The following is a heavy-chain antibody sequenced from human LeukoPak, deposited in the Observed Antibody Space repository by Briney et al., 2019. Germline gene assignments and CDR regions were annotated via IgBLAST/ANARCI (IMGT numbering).Heavy chain of an antibody. J-gene: IGHJ6*04. D-gene: IGHD2-2*01. CDR2: IKSKTDGGTT. CDR3: ATDAHIVVVPAALYYYYGMDV. V-gene: IGHV3-15*01. CDR1: GFTFSNAW. Sequence: PGGSLRLSCAASGFTFSNAWMSWVRQAPGKGLEWVGRIKSKTDGGTTDYAAPAKGRFTISRDDSKNTLYLQMNSLKTEDTAVYYCATDAHIVVVPAALYYYYGMDVWGKGTTVTVSS.